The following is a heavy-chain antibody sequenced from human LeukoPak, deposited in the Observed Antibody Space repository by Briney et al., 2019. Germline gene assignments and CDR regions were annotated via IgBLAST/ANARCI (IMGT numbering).Heavy chain of an antibody. J-gene: IGHJ4*02. CDR1: GGSISSYY. CDR3: ARGPSGYCSSTSCPLPLYYFDY. D-gene: IGHD2-2*01. CDR2: IYYSGST. V-gene: IGHV4-59*12. Sequence: VKPSETLSLTCTVSGGSISSYYWSWIRQPPGKGLEWIGYIYYSGSTNYNPSLKSRVTISVDTSKNQFSLKLSSVTAADTAVYYCARGPSGYCSSTSCPLPLYYFDYWGQGTLVTVSS.